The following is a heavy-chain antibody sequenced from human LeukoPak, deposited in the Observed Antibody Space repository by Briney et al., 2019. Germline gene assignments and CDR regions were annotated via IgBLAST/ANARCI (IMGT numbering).Heavy chain of an antibody. Sequence: ASVKVSCKASGYTFTSYDINWVRQATGQGLEWMGWMSPNSGNTGYAQKFQGRVTTTRNTSISTAYMELSSLRSEDTAVYYCARRQSGKTIFGVVIYYFDYWGQGTLVTVSS. V-gene: IGHV1-8*01. CDR3: ARRQSGKTIFGVVIYYFDY. J-gene: IGHJ4*02. D-gene: IGHD3-3*01. CDR1: GYTFTSYD. CDR2: MSPNSGNT.